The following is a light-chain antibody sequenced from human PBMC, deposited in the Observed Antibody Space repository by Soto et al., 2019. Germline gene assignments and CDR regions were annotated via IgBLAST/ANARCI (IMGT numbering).Light chain of an antibody. CDR2: DAS. Sequence: AIQLTQSPSSLSASVGDRVTITCRASQGISSALAWYQQKPGKAPKLLIYDASSLESGVPSRFSGSGSGTDFALTIRSLQPEDFATYYFQQFNSYPFTFGGGTKVEIK. CDR1: QGISSA. J-gene: IGKJ4*01. V-gene: IGKV1-13*02. CDR3: QQFNSYPFT.